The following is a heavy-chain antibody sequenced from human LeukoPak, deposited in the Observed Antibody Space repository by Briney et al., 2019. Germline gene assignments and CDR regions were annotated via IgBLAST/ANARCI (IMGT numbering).Heavy chain of an antibody. CDR1: GGSISSYY. CDR2: IYTSGST. CDR3: ARGVLLWFGDLNWFDP. J-gene: IGHJ5*02. V-gene: IGHV4-4*07. Sequence: SETLSLTCTVSGGSISSYYWSWIRQPAGKGLEWIGRIYTSGSTNYNPSLKSRVTMSVDTSKNQFSLKLSSVTAADTAVYYCARGVLLWFGDLNWFDPWGQGTLVTVSS. D-gene: IGHD3-10*01.